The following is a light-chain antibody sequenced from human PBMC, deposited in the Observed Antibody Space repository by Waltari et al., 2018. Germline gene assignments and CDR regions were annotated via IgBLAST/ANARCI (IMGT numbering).Light chain of an antibody. CDR2: AAS. CDR3: LQDHHYPRT. CDR1: QVIEHD. Sequence: IQMTQSPSSVSASVGDGVTITCRASQVIEHDLAWYQQKAGKAPNLLIYAASILQSGVPSRFSGSGSWTDFTLTLSSLQPEDSATYYCLQDHHYPRTFGQGTKVTIK. J-gene: IGKJ1*01. V-gene: IGKV1-6*01.